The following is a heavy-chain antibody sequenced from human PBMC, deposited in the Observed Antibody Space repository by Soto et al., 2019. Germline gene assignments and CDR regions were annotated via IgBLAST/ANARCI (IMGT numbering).Heavy chain of an antibody. V-gene: IGHV1-69*12. CDR2: IIPIFGTA. D-gene: IGHD2-21*02. J-gene: IGHJ6*02. Sequence: QVQLVQSGAEVKKPGSSVKVSCKASGGTFSSYAISWVRQAPGQGLEWMGGIIPIFGTANYAQKFQGRVTSTADESTSTAYMELSSRRSEDTAVYYCARVAGAYCGGDCYPQNYYYGMDVWGQGTTVTVSS. CDR1: GGTFSSYA. CDR3: ARVAGAYCGGDCYPQNYYYGMDV.